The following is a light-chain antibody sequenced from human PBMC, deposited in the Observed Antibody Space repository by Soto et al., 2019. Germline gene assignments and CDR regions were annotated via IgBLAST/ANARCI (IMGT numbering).Light chain of an antibody. J-gene: IGLJ1*01. V-gene: IGLV2-14*01. Sequence: QSALTQPASVSGSPGEWITISCTGTSSDVGGYNYVSWYQQHPGKAPKLMIYDVSNRPSGVSNRFSGSKSGNTASLTISGLQAEDEADYYCSSYTSSSTLFVFGPGTKVTVL. CDR2: DVS. CDR1: SSDVGGYNY. CDR3: SSYTSSSTLFV.